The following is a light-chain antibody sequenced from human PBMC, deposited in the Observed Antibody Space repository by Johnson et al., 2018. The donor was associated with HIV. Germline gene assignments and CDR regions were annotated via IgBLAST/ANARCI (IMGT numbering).Light chain of an antibody. CDR1: SSNVGNNY. J-gene: IGLJ1*01. CDR2: DNN. V-gene: IGLV1-51*01. CDR3: GTWDSSLTVYV. Sequence: VLPQPPSVSAAPGQKVTISCSGSSSNVGNNYVSWFQQLPGTAPKLLIYDNNERPSGIPDRFSGSKSGTSATLGITGLQTGDEADYYCGTWDSSLTVYVFGTWTKVTVL.